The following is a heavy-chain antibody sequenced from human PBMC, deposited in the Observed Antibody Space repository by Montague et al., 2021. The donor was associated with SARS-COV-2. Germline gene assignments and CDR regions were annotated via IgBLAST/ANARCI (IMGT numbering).Heavy chain of an antibody. CDR3: VRYSGWFYFDF. D-gene: IGHD6-19*01. J-gene: IGHJ4*02. CDR2: TYYRSKWYS. CDR1: GDSVSSNSVS. V-gene: IGHV6-1*01. Sequence: CAISGDSVSSNSVSWSWLRQSPSRCLEWLGGTYYRSKWYSDYAPSLRGRLTVHPDASKNEFSLELNYVTPEDTAVYYCVRYSGWFYFDFWGQGTLVTVSS.